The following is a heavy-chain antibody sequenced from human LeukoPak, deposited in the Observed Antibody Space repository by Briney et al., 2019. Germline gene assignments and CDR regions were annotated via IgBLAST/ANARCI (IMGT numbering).Heavy chain of an antibody. J-gene: IGHJ5*02. V-gene: IGHV3-53*01. D-gene: IGHD4-17*01. CDR1: GFSFSVNY. Sequence: PGGSLRLSCAASGFSFSVNYMTWVRQAPGEGLEWVSVIYGGGGTSYADSVRGRFTISRDNSKNTLYLEMNNLRDDDTAAYYCTSADYGAHDHWGQGTLVTVSS. CDR2: IYGGGGT. CDR3: TSADYGAHDH.